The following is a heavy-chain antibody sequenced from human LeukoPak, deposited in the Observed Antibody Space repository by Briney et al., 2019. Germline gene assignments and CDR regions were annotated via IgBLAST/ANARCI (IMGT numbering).Heavy chain of an antibody. D-gene: IGHD3/OR15-3a*01. V-gene: IGHV5-51*01. CDR3: ARQGTDSHLFDY. Sequence: GESLKISWKGSGYSLTNYWIGWVRQMPGKGLEWMGIIYPGDSDTRYSPSFQGQVTISADKSINTAYLQWSSLKASDTAMYYCARQGTDSHLFDYWGQGTLVTVSS. CDR2: IYPGDSDT. CDR1: GYSLTNYW. J-gene: IGHJ4*02.